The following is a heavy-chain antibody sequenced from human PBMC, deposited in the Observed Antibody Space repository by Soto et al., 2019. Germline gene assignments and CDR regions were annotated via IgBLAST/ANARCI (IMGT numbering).Heavy chain of an antibody. CDR2: IYYSGST. Sequence: SETLSLTCTVSGGSISRGDYYWSWVRQPPGKGLEWIGYIYYSGSTNYNPSLKSRITMSVDTSKNQFSLKLSSVTAADTAVYYCARVYGDYLRWFDPWGQGTQVTSPQ. CDR3: ARVYGDYLRWFDP. J-gene: IGHJ5*02. D-gene: IGHD4-17*01. CDR1: GGSISRGDYY. V-gene: IGHV4-30-4*01.